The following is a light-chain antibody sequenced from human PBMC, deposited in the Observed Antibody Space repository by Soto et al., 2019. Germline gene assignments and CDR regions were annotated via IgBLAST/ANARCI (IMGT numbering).Light chain of an antibody. Sequence: QSVLTQPPSASGTPGQRVTISCSGTSSNIGSNSVNWYQQLPGTAPKLLIYSNDRRPSGVPDRFSGSKSGTSASLAISGLQSEDEADYYCAAWDDSLNGYVFRTGTKVT. CDR1: SSNIGSNS. V-gene: IGLV1-44*01. CDR3: AAWDDSLNGYV. J-gene: IGLJ1*01. CDR2: SND.